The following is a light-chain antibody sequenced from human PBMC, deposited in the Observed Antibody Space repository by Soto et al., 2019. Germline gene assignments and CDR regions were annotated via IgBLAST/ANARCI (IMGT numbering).Light chain of an antibody. CDR3: QKSDHLPL. CDR2: DAY. Sequence: DIQMTQSPPSLSASVGDRVTITCQASHDIGNSLNWYQDKPGQAPKLVIYDAYNLETGVPSTFSGNGYGTDFTFTISSQRPEDIATYYCQKSDHLPLFGPGTRVDMK. CDR1: HDIGNS. V-gene: IGKV1-33*01. J-gene: IGKJ3*01.